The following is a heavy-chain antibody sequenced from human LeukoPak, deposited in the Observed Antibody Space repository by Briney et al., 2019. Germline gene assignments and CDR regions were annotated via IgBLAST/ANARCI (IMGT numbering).Heavy chain of an antibody. V-gene: IGHV1-8*03. CDR1: GYTFTSYD. D-gene: IGHD3-3*01. J-gene: IGHJ5*02. CDR2: MNPNSGNT. CDR3: ARGKRITIFGVVIRQKNWFDP. Sequence: ASVKVSCKASGYTFTSYDINWVRQATGQGLEWMGWMNPNSGNTGYAQKFQGRVTITRNTSISTAYMELSSLRSEDTAVYYCARGKRITIFGVVIRQKNWFDPWGQGTLVTVSS.